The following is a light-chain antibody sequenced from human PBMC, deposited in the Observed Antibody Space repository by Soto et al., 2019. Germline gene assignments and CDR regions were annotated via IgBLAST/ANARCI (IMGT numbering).Light chain of an antibody. CDR1: QSISSY. V-gene: IGKV1-39*01. Sequence: DIQMTQSPSSLSASVGDRVTITCRVSQSISSYLNWYQQKPGKAPKLLIYAASSLQSGVPSRFSGSGSGTDFTPTISSLQPEDFATYYCQQSYSTPLTFGPGTKVDIK. CDR3: QQSYSTPLT. CDR2: AAS. J-gene: IGKJ3*01.